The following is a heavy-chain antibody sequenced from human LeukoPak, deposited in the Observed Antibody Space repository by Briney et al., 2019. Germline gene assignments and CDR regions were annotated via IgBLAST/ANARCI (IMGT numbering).Heavy chain of an antibody. CDR2: IYYSGST. D-gene: IGHD3-22*01. CDR1: GGSISSGGYY. CDR3: ARGRVYYYDSSGYLLDAFDI. V-gene: IGHV4-31*03. J-gene: IGHJ3*02. Sequence: PSQTLSLTCTVSGGSISSGGYYWSWIRQHPGKGLEWIGYIYYSGSTYYNPSLKSRVTISVDTSKNQFPLKLSSVTAADTAVYYCARGRVYYYDSSGYLLDAFDIWGQGTMVTVSS.